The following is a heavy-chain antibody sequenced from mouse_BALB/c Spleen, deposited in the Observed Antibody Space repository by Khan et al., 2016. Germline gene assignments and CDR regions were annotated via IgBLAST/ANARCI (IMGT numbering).Heavy chain of an antibody. D-gene: IGHD2-10*02. V-gene: IGHV1-20*02. CDR1: GYSFTGYF. Sequence: VQLKESGPELVKPGASVKISCKASGYSFTGYFMNWVMQSHGKSLEWIGRINPYNGDTSYNQKFKGKATLTVDKSSSTAHLELRSLASEDSAVYYCARVEYGNYDAYWGQGTLVTVSA. J-gene: IGHJ3*01. CDR2: INPYNGDT. CDR3: ARVEYGNYDAY.